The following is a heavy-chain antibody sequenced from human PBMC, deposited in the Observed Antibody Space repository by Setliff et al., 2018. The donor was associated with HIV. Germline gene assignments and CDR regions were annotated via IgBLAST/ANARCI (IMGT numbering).Heavy chain of an antibody. V-gene: IGHV4-4*07. J-gene: IGHJ4*02. D-gene: IGHD3-10*01. CDR3: ARGSYTVRIDY. CDR2: IYSTGTT. Sequence: TSETLSLTCSVSGGSMSSYCWTWIRQSAGKGLEWIGHIYSTGTTNYNSSLKSRLTMSIDTSKNQFSLGLRSLTAADTAVYYCARGSYTVRIDYWGQGTLVTVSS. CDR1: GGSMSSYC.